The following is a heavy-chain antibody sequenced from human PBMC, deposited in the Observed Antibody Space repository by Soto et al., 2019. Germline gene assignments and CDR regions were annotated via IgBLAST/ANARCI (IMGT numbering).Heavy chain of an antibody. CDR2: ISAYNGNT. CDR1: GYTFTSYG. CDR3: ASEPYYDILTGYYMPHSLDY. J-gene: IGHJ4*02. D-gene: IGHD3-9*01. V-gene: IGHV1-18*01. Sequence: ASVKVSCKASGYTFTSYGISWVRQAPGQGLEWMGWISAYNGNTNYAQKLQGRVTMTTDTSTSTAYMELRSLRSDDTAVYYCASEPYYDILTGYYMPHSLDYWGQGTLVTVSS.